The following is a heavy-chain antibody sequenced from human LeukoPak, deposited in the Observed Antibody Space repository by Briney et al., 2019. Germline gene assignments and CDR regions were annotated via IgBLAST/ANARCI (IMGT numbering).Heavy chain of an antibody. J-gene: IGHJ6*04. D-gene: IGHD1-7*01. V-gene: IGHV3-33*01. CDR3: ARDRPKAGTTYPCRSAMDV. CDR2: IWYDGSNK. Sequence: PGGSLRLSCAASGFTFSSYGMHWVRQAPGKGLEWVAVIWYDGSNKYYADSVKGRFTISRDNSKNTLYLQMNSLRAEDTAVYYCARDRPKAGTTYPCRSAMDVWGKGTTVTVSS. CDR1: GFTFSSYG.